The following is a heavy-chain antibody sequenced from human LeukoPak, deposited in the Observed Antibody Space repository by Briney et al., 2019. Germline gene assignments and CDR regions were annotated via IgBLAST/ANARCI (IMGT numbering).Heavy chain of an antibody. CDR1: GFTFSSYS. CDR2: IRSSSSDI. J-gene: IGHJ5*02. D-gene: IGHD2-2*01. V-gene: IGHV3-21*01. Sequence: PGGSLRLSCAASGFTFSSYSMNWVRQAPGKGLEWVSFIRSSSSDIYYADSVKGRFTISRDNAKNSLYLQMDSLRAEDTAVYYCARGPLHVVVPAATWFDPWGQGILVTVSS. CDR3: ARGPLHVVVPAATWFDP.